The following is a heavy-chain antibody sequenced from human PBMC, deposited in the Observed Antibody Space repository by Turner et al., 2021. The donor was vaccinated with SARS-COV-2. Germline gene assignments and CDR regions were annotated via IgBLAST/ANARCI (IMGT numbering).Heavy chain of an antibody. Sequence: QVQRVQSGAEVKKPGASVRVSCTASGYTFTGYYMYWVRQAPGQGREWIGWINPNSGGTNCAHKFQGRVTRTRDTSISTAYMELSRLRSDDTAVYYCARVSSLSYYFDYWGQGTLVTVSS. V-gene: IGHV1-2*07. J-gene: IGHJ4*02. D-gene: IGHD6-6*01. CDR2: INPNSGGT. CDR3: ARVSSLSYYFDY. CDR1: GYTFTGYY.